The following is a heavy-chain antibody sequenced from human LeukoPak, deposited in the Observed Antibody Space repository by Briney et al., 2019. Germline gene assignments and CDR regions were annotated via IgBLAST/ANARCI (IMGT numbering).Heavy chain of an antibody. V-gene: IGHV1-69*04. CDR3: ARDRVPYCSGGSCHLVYGMDV. CDR2: IIPILGIA. CDR1: GGTFGSYA. J-gene: IGHJ6*02. D-gene: IGHD2-15*01. Sequence: GASVKVSCKASGGTFGSYAISWVRQAPGQGLEWMGRIIPILGIANYAQKFQGRVTITADKSTSTAYMELSSLRSEDTAVYYCARDRVPYCSGGSCHLVYGMDVWGQGTTVTVSS.